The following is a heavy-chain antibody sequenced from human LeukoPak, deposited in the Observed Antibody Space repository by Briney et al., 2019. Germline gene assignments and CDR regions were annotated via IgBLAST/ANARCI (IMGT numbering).Heavy chain of an antibody. D-gene: IGHD2-2*02. CDR3: ARYYYCSSTSCYIRRERKGFDY. CDR1: GGSISSGGYY. Sequence: SETLSLTCTVSGGSISSGGYYWSWIRQPPGKGLEWIGYIYHSGSTYYNPSLKSRVTISVDRSKNQFSLKLSSVTAADTAVYYCARYYYCSSTSCYIRRERKGFDYWGQGTLVTVSS. J-gene: IGHJ4*02. V-gene: IGHV4-30-2*01. CDR2: IYHSGST.